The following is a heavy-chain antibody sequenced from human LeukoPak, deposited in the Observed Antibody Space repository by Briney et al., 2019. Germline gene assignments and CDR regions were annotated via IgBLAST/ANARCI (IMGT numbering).Heavy chain of an antibody. V-gene: IGHV1-2*02. D-gene: IGHD6-19*01. J-gene: IGHJ4*02. Sequence: ASVKVSCKASGYTFTGYYMHWVRQAPGQGLEWMGWINPNSGGTNYAQKFQGRVTMTRDTSISTAYMELSSLRSEDTAVYYCARNHRIAVAGTWINYFDYWGQGTLVTVSS. CDR3: ARNHRIAVAGTWINYFDY. CDR2: INPNSGGT. CDR1: GYTFTGYY.